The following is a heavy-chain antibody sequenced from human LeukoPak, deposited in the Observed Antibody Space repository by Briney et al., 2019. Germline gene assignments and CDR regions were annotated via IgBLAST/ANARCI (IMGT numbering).Heavy chain of an antibody. D-gene: IGHD6-19*01. V-gene: IGHV4-34*01. CDR1: GASFSGYY. Sequence: SETLSLTCAVYGASFSGYYWSWVRQPPGKGLEWIGEINHSGSTNYTPSLKSRVTISVDTSNNQFSLKLSSVTAADTAVYYCARLHLVSSGWYPMADSWGQGTLVTVSS. CDR3: ARLHLVSSGWYPMADS. CDR2: INHSGST. J-gene: IGHJ4*02.